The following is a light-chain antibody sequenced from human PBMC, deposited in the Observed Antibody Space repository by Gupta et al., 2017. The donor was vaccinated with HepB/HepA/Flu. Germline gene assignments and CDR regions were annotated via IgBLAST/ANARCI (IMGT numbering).Light chain of an antibody. V-gene: IGKV1-33*01. CDR3: QQYDNLLT. Sequence: IDITQSPSSLSASVGDRVTITFQASQDISNYLNWYQQKPGKAPKLLIYDASNLETGVPSRFSGSGSGTDFTFTISSLQPEDIATYYCQQYDNLLTFGGGTKVEIK. CDR2: DAS. CDR1: QDISNY. J-gene: IGKJ4*01.